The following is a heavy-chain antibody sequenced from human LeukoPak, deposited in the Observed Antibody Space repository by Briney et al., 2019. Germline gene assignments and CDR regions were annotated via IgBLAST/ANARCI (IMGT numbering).Heavy chain of an antibody. V-gene: IGHV2-5*02. CDR3: ARTIADIRLPQVLREFDY. CDR2: IDWGDDK. CDR1: GFSLSTSRVG. J-gene: IGHJ4*02. Sequence: ESGPTLVKPTQTLTLTCTFSGFSLSTSRVGVGWIRQPPGKALEWLALIDWGDDKRYSPSLKSRLTITKDTSKNQVVLTVTNMDPVDTATYYCARTIADIRLPQVLREFDYWGQGTLVTVSS. D-gene: IGHD2/OR15-2a*01.